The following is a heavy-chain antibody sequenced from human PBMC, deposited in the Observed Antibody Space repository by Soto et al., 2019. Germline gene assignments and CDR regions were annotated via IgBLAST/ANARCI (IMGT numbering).Heavy chain of an antibody. J-gene: IGHJ4*02. CDR3: ARDGRYYGSGSYPSYFDY. Sequence: SLRLSCAASGFTFSSYSMNWVRQAPGKGLEWVSYISSSSSTIYYADSVKGRFTISRDNAKNSLYLQMNSLRDEDTAVYYCARDGRYYGSGSYPSYFDYWGQGTLVTVSS. D-gene: IGHD3-10*01. CDR1: GFTFSSYS. V-gene: IGHV3-48*02. CDR2: ISSSSSTI.